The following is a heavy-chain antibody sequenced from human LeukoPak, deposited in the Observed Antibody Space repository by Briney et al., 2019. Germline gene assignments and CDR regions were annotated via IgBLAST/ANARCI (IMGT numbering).Heavy chain of an antibody. CDR2: INPSGGST. J-gene: IGHJ5*02. D-gene: IGHD5-18*01. V-gene: IGHV1-46*01. CDR1: GYTFTSYG. Sequence: ASVKVSCTASGYTFTSYGISWVRQAPGQGLEWMGIINPSGGSTSYAQKFQGRVTMTRDTSTSTVYMELSSLRSEDTAVYYCARETWIQLGFDPWGQGTLVTVSS. CDR3: ARETWIQLGFDP.